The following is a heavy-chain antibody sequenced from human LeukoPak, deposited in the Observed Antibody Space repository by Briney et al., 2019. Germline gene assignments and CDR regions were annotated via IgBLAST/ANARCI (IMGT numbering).Heavy chain of an antibody. CDR3: ARDRSELESVDTAMVYNWFDP. J-gene: IGHJ5*02. V-gene: IGHV1-69*13. D-gene: IGHD5-18*01. CDR1: GGTFISYA. Sequence: GASVTVSCKASGGTFISYAISWVRQAPGQGPEWMGGIIPIFGTANYAQKFQGRVTITADESMSTAYMELSSLRSEDTAVYYCARDRSELESVDTAMVYNWFDPWGQGTLVTVSS. CDR2: IIPIFGTA.